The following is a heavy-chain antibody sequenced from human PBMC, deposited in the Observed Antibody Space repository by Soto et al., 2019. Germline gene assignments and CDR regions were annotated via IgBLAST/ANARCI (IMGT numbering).Heavy chain of an antibody. J-gene: IGHJ5*02. V-gene: IGHV1-8*01. CDR1: GYTFTSHD. CDR3: ASDMRTT. Sequence: ASVKVSCKASGYTFTSHDINWMRQTTGQGLEWMGWMNPNSGHTNYAQNFQGRVTMTRDTSINTAYMELTNLRSEDTAIYYCASDMRTTWGQGTLVTGS. D-gene: IGHD3-9*01. CDR2: MNPNSGHT.